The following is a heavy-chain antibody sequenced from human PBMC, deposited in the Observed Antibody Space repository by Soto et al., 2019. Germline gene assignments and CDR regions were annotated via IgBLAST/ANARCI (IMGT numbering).Heavy chain of an antibody. Sequence: GGSLRLCCAASGFTFSGYAMGWVRQGPGKGLEWVAVVSIGGSTNYADSVRGRFTISRDNSKNTLSLQMNSLTAEDTAVYFCAKRRGAGGHFDYWGQGALVTVSS. CDR3: AKRRGAGGHFDY. CDR2: VSIGGST. CDR1: GFTFSGYA. J-gene: IGHJ4*02. D-gene: IGHD2-15*01. V-gene: IGHV3-23*01.